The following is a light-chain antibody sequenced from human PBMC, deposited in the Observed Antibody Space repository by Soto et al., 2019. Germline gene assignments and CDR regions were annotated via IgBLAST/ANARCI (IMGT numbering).Light chain of an antibody. J-gene: IGLJ1*01. CDR2: DVN. V-gene: IGLV2-8*01. CDR3: ASFRSGTILV. CDR1: SSDVGAYIF. Sequence: QSALAQPPSASGSPGQSVTISCTGTSSDVGAYIFVSWYQQHPGKAPKLMVYDVNRRPPGVPDRFFGSKSGNTASLTVSGLQAEDEADYFCASFRSGTILVFGSGTKVTVL.